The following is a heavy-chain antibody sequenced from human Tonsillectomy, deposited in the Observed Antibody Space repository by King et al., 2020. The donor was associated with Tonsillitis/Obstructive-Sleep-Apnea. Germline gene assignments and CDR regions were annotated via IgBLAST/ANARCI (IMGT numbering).Heavy chain of an antibody. CDR3: ARVGGVDIVVVPAAMDI. V-gene: IGHV4-34*01. D-gene: IGHD2-2*01. CDR1: SGSFSGYY. J-gene: IGHJ4*02. Sequence: VQLQQWGAGLLKPSETLSLTCAVYSGSFSGYYWSWIRQPPGKGLEWIGEINHSGSTNYNPSLKSRVTISVDTSKNQFSLKLSSVTAADTAVYYCARVGGVDIVVVPAAMDIWGQGTLVTVSS. CDR2: INHSGST.